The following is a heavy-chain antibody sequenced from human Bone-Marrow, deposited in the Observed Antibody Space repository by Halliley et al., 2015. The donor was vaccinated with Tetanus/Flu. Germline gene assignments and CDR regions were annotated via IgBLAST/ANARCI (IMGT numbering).Heavy chain of an antibody. CDR1: GFNFDDHG. CDR2: ISWSSNAL. CDR3: AKDTFASGLIGQLDP. J-gene: IGHJ5*02. Sequence: SLRLSCAGSGFNFDDHGMHWVRPSPGKGLEWISGISWSSNALGYAESVKGRFTISRNNAKKSLFLHMKSLRPEDTAFYYCAKDTFASGLIGQLDPWGQGTHVTVSS. V-gene: IGHV3-9*01. D-gene: IGHD6-19*01.